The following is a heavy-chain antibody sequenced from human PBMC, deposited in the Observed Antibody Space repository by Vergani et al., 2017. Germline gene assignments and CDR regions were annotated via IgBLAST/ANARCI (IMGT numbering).Heavy chain of an antibody. CDR2: IRSKAYGGTT. V-gene: IGHV3-49*03. J-gene: IGHJ4*02. CDR1: GFTFGDYA. Sequence: EVQLVESGGGLVQPGRSLRLSCTASGFTFGDYAMSWFRPAPGKGLEWVGFIRSKAYGGTTEYAASVKGRFTISRDDSKSIAYLQMNSLKTEDTAVYYCTRERDIVVVVAAGSSSDYFDYWGQGTLVTVSA. D-gene: IGHD2-15*01. CDR3: TRERDIVVVVAAGSSSDYFDY.